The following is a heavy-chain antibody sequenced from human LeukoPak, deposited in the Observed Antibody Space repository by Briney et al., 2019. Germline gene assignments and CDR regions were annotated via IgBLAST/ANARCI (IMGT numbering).Heavy chain of an antibody. Sequence: GGSLRLSCAAPGCTFSGYRLRWVRQAPGKGLEWVASIEQDGSQKYYVDSVRGRFTISRDNAKNSVYLQTNSLRVEDTAVYYRGLISGSNPFDFWAQGTLVTVSS. CDR3: GLISGSNPFDF. V-gene: IGHV3-7*01. CDR2: IEQDGSQK. J-gene: IGHJ4*02. CDR1: GCTFSGYR. D-gene: IGHD1-26*01.